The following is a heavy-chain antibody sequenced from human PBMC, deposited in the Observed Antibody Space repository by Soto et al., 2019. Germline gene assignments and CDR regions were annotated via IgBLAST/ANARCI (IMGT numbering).Heavy chain of an antibody. D-gene: IGHD2-2*01. CDR1: GYSITYNY. Sequence: ASVKVSCKASGYSITYNYMHWVRQAPGKGLEWMGTIDPTGGNRNYAQKFQGRLTMTRNTSTSTAYMELSSLRSEDTAVYYCARDFRWHCISTSCSPGGIDPWGQGTLVTVSS. CDR2: IDPTGGNR. CDR3: ARDFRWHCISTSCSPGGIDP. J-gene: IGHJ5*02. V-gene: IGHV1-46*01.